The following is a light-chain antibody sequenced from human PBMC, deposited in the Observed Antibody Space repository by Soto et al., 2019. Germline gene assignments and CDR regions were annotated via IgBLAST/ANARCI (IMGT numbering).Light chain of an antibody. CDR2: DAS. J-gene: IGKJ1*01. CDR1: QSISSW. CDR3: QQYNXYGT. Sequence: DIQMTQSPSTLSASVGDRVTITCRASQSISSWLAWYQQKPGKAPKLLIYDASSLESGVPSRFXGSGXGTXXXXXXXXLQPDDFATYYGQQYNXYGTCGQGTKVEIK. V-gene: IGKV1-5*01.